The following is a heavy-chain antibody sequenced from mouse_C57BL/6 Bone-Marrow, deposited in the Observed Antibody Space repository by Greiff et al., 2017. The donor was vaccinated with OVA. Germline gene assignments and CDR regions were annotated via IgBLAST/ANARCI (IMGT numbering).Heavy chain of an antibody. J-gene: IGHJ2*01. V-gene: IGHV5-6*01. Sequence: EVQLVESGGDLVKPGGSLKLSCAASGFTFSSYGMSWVRQTPDKRLEWVATISSGGSYTYYPDSVKGRFTISRDNAKNTLYLQMSSRKSEDTAMYYCARHGDWVDYWGQGTTLTVSS. CDR3: ARHGDWVDY. CDR2: ISSGGSYT. D-gene: IGHD4-1*01. CDR1: GFTFSSYG.